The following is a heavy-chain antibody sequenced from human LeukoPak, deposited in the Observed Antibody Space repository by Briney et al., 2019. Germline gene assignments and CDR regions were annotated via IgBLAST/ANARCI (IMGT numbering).Heavy chain of an antibody. J-gene: IGHJ4*02. CDR3: TRGAGWLIDY. V-gene: IGHV4-38-2*02. Sequence: SETLSLTCTVSGYSISSGYYWGWIRQPPGKGLEWIGYFHNSGTSTYNPSLKSRVTISADTSKNQFSLKLNSLTTADTAVYYCTRGAGWLIDYWGQGILVTVSS. CDR2: FHNSGTS. CDR1: GYSISSGYY. D-gene: IGHD3-16*01.